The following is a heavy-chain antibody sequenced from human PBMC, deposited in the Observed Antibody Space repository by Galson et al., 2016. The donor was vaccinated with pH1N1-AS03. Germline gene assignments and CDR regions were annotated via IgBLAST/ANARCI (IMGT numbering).Heavy chain of an antibody. J-gene: IGHJ4*02. CDR1: GFSLNDGGLG. CDR2: IYWHDDK. V-gene: IGHV2-5*01. Sequence: PALVKPPQTLTLTCTFSGFSLNDGGLGVGWIRQPPGMALEWLGMIYWHDDKRYNPSLQNRLTLTQGVSKSEVVLQMTNVDPEDTATYYCAHRFYGSGASFFDFWGQGIVVVVS. CDR3: AHRFYGSGASFFDF. D-gene: IGHD3-10*01.